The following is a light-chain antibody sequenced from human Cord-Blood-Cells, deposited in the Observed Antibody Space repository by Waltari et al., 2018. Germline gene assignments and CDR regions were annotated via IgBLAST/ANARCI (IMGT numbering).Light chain of an antibody. Sequence: EIVLTQSPATLSLSPGDRATLSCRASQSVSSYLAWYQQKPGQAPRLLIYDVSNRATGIPARFSGSGSGTDFTLTISSLEPEDFAVYYCQQRSNWMYTFGQGTKLEIK. CDR2: DVS. V-gene: IGKV3-11*01. CDR3: QQRSNWMYT. CDR1: QSVSSY. J-gene: IGKJ2*01.